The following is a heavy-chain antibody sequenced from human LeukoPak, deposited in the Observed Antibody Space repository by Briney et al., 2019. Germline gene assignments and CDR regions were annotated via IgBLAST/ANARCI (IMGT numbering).Heavy chain of an antibody. V-gene: IGHV4-34*01. Sequence: PSETLSLTCAVYAGSFSGYYWSWIRQPPGKGLEWIGEINHSGSTNYNPSLKSRVTISVDTSKNQFSLKLSSLTAADTAVYYCATMETDSSGSMVYYWVQGTLVTVSS. D-gene: IGHD3-22*01. J-gene: IGHJ4*02. CDR2: INHSGST. CDR1: AGSFSGYY. CDR3: ATMETDSSGSMVYY.